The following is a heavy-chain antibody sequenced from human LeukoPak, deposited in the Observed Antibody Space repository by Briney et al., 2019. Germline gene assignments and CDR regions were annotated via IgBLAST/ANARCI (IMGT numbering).Heavy chain of an antibody. J-gene: IGHJ4*02. V-gene: IGHV3-21*01. CDR1: GFTFSSYS. D-gene: IGHD3-22*01. CDR3: ARGGYDSSGYYLGHDWGVFDY. CDR2: ISSSSSYI. Sequence: GASLRLSCAASGFTFSSYSTNWVRHPPRNGLEWVSSISSSSSYIYYADPVKGRFTISRDNAKNSLYLQMNSLRAEDTAVYYCARGGYDSSGYYLGHDWGVFDYWGRGTVVSVCS.